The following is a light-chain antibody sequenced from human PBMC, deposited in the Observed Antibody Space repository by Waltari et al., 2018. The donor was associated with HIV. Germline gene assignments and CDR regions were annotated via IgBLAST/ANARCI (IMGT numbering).Light chain of an antibody. Sequence: SALTQHAFVSGSPGQSITISCTGSSSDVGGYNYVSWYQQHPGKAPKLMISEVSNPPSGVTNRFSGSKSGNTASLTISGLQVEDEADYYCSSYTSSSTLYVFGTGTKVTVL. CDR3: SSYTSSSTLYV. CDR1: SSDVGGYNY. V-gene: IGLV2-14*01. CDR2: EVS. J-gene: IGLJ1*01.